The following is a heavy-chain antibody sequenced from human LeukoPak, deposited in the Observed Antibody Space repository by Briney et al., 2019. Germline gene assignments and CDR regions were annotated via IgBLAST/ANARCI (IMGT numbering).Heavy chain of an antibody. CDR3: ARHYYYDSSGYYYGTDY. CDR2: IDWDDDK. V-gene: IGHV2-70*11. J-gene: IGHJ4*02. CDR1: GFSLSTIGMC. D-gene: IGHD3-22*01. Sequence: SGPTLVNPTQTLTLTCTFSGFSLSTIGMCVTWIRQPPGKALEWLARIDWDDDKYYSTSLKTRLTISKDTSKNQVVLRMTNMDPVDTATYYCARHYYYDSSGYYYGTDYWGQGILVTVSS.